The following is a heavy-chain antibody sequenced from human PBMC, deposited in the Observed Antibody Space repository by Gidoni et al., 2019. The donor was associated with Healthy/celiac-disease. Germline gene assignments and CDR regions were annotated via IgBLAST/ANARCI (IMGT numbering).Heavy chain of an antibody. CDR1: GGSISSYY. CDR3: ARDIPRYGMDV. V-gene: IGHV4-59*01. Sequence: QVQLQESGPGLVKPSETLSLTCTVSGGSISSYYWSWIRQPPGKGLEWIGYIYYSGSTNYNPSLKSRVTISVDTSKNQFSLKLSSVTAADTAVYYCARDIPRYGMDVWGQGTTVTVSS. J-gene: IGHJ6*02. CDR2: IYYSGST.